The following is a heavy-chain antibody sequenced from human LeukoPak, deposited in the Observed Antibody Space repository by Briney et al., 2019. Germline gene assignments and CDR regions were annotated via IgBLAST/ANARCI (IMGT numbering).Heavy chain of an antibody. CDR2: IKQDGSEK. D-gene: IGHD6-6*01. CDR3: AREAARPDY. V-gene: IGHV3-7*01. Sequence: GGSLRLSCAASGFTFSSYWMSWVRQAPGKGLEWVANIKQDGSEKYYVDSVKGRFTISRDNAQNSLFLQINSRRVEDTALYYCAREAARPDYWGQGTLVTVSS. CDR1: GFTFSSYW. J-gene: IGHJ4*02.